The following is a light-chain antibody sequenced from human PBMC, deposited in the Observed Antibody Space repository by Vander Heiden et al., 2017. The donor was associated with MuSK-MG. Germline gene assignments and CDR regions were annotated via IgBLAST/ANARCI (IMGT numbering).Light chain of an antibody. Sequence: DTQITQSPSTLSASVGDRVTITCRASRGIASWLAWYQQKPGKAPKLLIYKTSTLASGVPSRFSGSGSGTEFTLTISSLQPDDFATYDCQQWTFGQGTKVDIK. CDR2: KTS. CDR1: RGIASW. V-gene: IGKV1-5*03. J-gene: IGKJ1*01. CDR3: QQWT.